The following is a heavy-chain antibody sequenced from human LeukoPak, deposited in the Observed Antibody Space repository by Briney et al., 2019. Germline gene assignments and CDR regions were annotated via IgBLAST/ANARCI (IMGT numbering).Heavy chain of an antibody. J-gene: IGHJ4*02. CDR3: AKVPPSRGAADDY. CDR1: GFTFDDYA. CDR2: ISWNSGSI. Sequence: GGSLRLSCAASGFTFDDYAMHWVRQAPGKGLEWVSGISWNSGSIGYADSVKGRFTISRDNSKNTLYLQMNSLRAEDTAVYYCAKVPPSRGAADDYWGQGTLVTVSS. D-gene: IGHD6-13*01. V-gene: IGHV3-9*01.